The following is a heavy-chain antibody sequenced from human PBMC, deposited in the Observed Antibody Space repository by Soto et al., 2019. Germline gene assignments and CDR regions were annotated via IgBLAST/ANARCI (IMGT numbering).Heavy chain of an antibody. CDR1: GGSISGFY. CDR2: VYYSGAI. CDR3: ARGEYSFDY. Sequence: TLSLTCTVSGGSISGFYWSWIRQPPGKGLEWVGYVYYSGAINYNPSLNSRITISVDTSKNQFSLNLMSVTAADTAVYYCARGEYSFDYWGQGTLVTVSS. J-gene: IGHJ4*02. V-gene: IGHV4-59*01.